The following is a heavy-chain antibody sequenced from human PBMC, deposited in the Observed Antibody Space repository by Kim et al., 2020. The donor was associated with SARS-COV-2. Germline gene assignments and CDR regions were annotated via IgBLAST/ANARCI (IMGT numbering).Heavy chain of an antibody. Sequence: GYAQKFQGRVTMTRNTSISTAYMELSSLRSEDTAVYYCARGNLVVFGFDYWGQGTLVTVSS. D-gene: IGHD2-8*02. V-gene: IGHV1-8*01. J-gene: IGHJ4*02. CDR3: ARGNLVVFGFDY.